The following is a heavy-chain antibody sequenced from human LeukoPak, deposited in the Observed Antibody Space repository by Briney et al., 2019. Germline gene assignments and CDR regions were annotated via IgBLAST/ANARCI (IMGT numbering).Heavy chain of an antibody. J-gene: IGHJ4*02. D-gene: IGHD2-15*01. V-gene: IGHV4-4*07. CDR1: GGPITNWC. Sequence: SETLSITCTVSGGPITNWCWSWIRQPAGKGLEWIGRFCFIGNTNYNPSLKSRVTLSVDKSKNQFFLKLSSLTAADTAIYYCATGGGDFDYWGQGTLVTVSS. CDR2: FCFIGNT. CDR3: ATGGGDFDY.